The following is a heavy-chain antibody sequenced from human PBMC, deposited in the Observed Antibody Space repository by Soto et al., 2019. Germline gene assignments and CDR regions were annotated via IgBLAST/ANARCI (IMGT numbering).Heavy chain of an antibody. CDR2: INPSGGST. CDR1: GYTVTRDR. D-gene: IGHD6-19*01. J-gene: IGHJ5*02. Sequence: GASGKVACEGSGYTVTRDRVHWVRQAPGQGLEWRGIINPSGGSTSYAQKFQGRVTMTRDTSTSTVYMELSSLRSEDTAVYYCVRGASGWPRKWLDPSGQGTFVTVS. CDR3: VRGASGWPRKWLDP. V-gene: IGHV1-46*03.